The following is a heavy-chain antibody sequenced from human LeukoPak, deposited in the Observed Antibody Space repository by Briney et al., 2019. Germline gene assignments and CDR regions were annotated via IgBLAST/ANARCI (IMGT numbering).Heavy chain of an antibody. CDR3: ARQLQYSGYDSDY. CDR1: GYSFTSYW. CDR2: IYPGDPDT. J-gene: IGHJ4*02. V-gene: IGHV5-51*01. Sequence: HGESLKISCKGSGYSFTSYWIGWVRQMPGKGLEWMGIIYPGDPDTRYSPSFQGQVTISADKSISTAYLQWSSLKASDTAMYYCARQLQYSGYDSDYWGQGTLVTVSS. D-gene: IGHD5-12*01.